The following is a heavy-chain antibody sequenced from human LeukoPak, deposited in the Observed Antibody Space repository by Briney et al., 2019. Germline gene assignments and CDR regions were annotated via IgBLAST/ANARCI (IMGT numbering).Heavy chain of an antibody. CDR3: AKQLGYCSDGSCYFPY. J-gene: IGHJ4*02. CDR2: ISNNGGYT. V-gene: IGHV3-23*01. Sequence: GGSLRLSCAASGFTFSSSAMSWVRQAPGKGLEWVSAISNNGGYTYYADSVQGRFTISRDNSKSTLCLQMDSLRAEDTAVYYCAKQLGYCSDGSCYFPYWGLGTLVTVSS. D-gene: IGHD2-15*01. CDR1: GFTFSSSA.